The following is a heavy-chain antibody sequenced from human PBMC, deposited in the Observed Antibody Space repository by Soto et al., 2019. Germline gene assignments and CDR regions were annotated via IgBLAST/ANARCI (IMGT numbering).Heavy chain of an antibody. Sequence: QDQLVQSGAEVKKPGASVTVSCKASGYSFTNYGITWVRQAPGQGLEWMGWISGFNGNTHYAQKIRGRVTMPTDASTNTAYMELRSLRSDDTAVYYCARDRGVAPPVAGNTHYYYYMDVWGKGTTVTVSS. CDR1: GYSFTNYG. CDR2: ISGFNGNT. J-gene: IGHJ6*03. D-gene: IGHD6-19*01. V-gene: IGHV1-18*01. CDR3: ARDRGVAPPVAGNTHYYYYMDV.